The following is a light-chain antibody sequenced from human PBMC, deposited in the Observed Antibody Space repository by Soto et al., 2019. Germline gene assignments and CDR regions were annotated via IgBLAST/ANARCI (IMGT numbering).Light chain of an antibody. CDR1: TSNIGSNS. V-gene: IGLV1-44*01. CDR2: NNN. Sequence: QPVLTQPPSASGTPGQRVTISCSGNTSNIGSNSGHWYQHLPGTAPKLLISNNNQRPSGVPDRFSGSKSGTSASLAISGLQSEDEADYYCAAWDDSLNGVVFGGGTQLTVL. CDR3: AAWDDSLNGVV. J-gene: IGLJ2*01.